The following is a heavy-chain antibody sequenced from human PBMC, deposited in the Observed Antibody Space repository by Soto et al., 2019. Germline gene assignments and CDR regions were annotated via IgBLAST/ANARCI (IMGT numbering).Heavy chain of an antibody. D-gene: IGHD3-22*01. CDR2: IDPRDSYT. V-gene: IGHV5-10-1*01. Sequence: PAEALTISCNASGYSFTSYWISWVRQTPGKGLEWVARIDPRDSYTNYSPSFEGHVTISADETLSTVYIHWSSLTASDTPIYYCARGGYDRTGYWYFAPCGQGTVVSVS. CDR3: ARGGYDRTGYWYFAP. CDR1: GYSFTSYW. J-gene: IGHJ5*02.